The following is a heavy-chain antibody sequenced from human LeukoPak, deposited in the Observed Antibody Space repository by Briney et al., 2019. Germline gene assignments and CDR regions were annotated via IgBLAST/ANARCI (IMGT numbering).Heavy chain of an antibody. V-gene: IGHV1-69*13. D-gene: IGHD3-9*01. Sequence: SVTVSYKASGGTFSIYAISWVRQAPGQGLEWMGGIILIFGTANYAQKFQGRVTITADESTSTAYMELSSLRSEDTAVYYCARGDYDILTGYYHWGQGTLVTVSS. J-gene: IGHJ5*02. CDR2: IILIFGTA. CDR1: GGTFSIYA. CDR3: ARGDYDILTGYYH.